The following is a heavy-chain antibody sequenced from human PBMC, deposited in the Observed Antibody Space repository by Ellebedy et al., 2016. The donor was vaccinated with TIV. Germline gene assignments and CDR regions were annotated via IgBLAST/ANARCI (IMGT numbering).Heavy chain of an antibody. J-gene: IGHJ4*02. Sequence: GESLKIPXAAPGFTVSRNYMSWVRQAPGKGLEWVSVIYSGGSTYYADSVKGRFTISRDNSKNTLYLQMNSLRAEDTAVYYCAKVPQQWLPDYWGQGTLVTVSS. D-gene: IGHD6-19*01. V-gene: IGHV3-53*05. CDR2: IYSGGST. CDR3: AKVPQQWLPDY. CDR1: GFTVSRNY.